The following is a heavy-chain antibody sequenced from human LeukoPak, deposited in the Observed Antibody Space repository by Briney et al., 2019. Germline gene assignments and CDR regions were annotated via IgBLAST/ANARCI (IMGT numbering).Heavy chain of an antibody. CDR1: RFTFSSYG. D-gene: IGHD1-26*01. CDR2: IWYDGSNK. Sequence: GGSLTLSCAASRFTFSSYGMHGVRQAPGKGLGWVSVIWYDGSNKVYADSVKGRFNISRDNSKNTLYRQMNSLRAEDTAVYYCARETTTLDYWGQGTLVTVSS. CDR3: ARETTTLDY. J-gene: IGHJ4*02. V-gene: IGHV3-33*01.